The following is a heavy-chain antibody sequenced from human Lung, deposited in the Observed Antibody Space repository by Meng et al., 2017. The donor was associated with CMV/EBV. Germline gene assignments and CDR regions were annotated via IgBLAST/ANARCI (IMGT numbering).Heavy chain of an antibody. CDR2: ISSSSSYI. CDR1: GFTFSSYS. CDR3: ARDLRGYSGYDYPYYYYGMDV. Sequence: GESLKISCAASGFTFSSYSMNWVRQAPGKGLEWVSSISSSSSYIYYADSVKGRFTIFRDNAKNSLYLQMNSLRAEDTAVYYCARDLRGYSGYDYPYYYYGMDVWGQGTTVTVSS. J-gene: IGHJ6*02. V-gene: IGHV3-21*01. D-gene: IGHD5-12*01.